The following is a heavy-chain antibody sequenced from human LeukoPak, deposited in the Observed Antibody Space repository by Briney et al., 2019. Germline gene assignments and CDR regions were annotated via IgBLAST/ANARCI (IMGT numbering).Heavy chain of an antibody. V-gene: IGHV4-34*01. CDR2: INHSGST. Sequence: PSETLSLTCAVYGGSFSGYYWSWIRQPPGKGLEWIGEINHSGSTNYNPSLKSRVTISVDTSKNQFSLELSSVTAADTAVYYCAREKYSSGWLVFDYWGQGTLVTVSS. D-gene: IGHD6-19*01. CDR3: AREKYSSGWLVFDY. CDR1: GGSFSGYY. J-gene: IGHJ4*02.